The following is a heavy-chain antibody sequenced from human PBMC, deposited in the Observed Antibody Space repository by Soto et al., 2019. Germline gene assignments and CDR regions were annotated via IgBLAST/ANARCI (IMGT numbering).Heavy chain of an antibody. CDR1: GGSFSGYY. Sequence: PSETLSLTCAVYGGSFSGYYWSWIRQPPGEGLEWIGEINHSGSTNYNPSLKSRVTISVDTSKNQFSLKLSSVTAADTAVYYCARAGRVWGAFDIWGQGTMVTVSS. V-gene: IGHV4-34*01. D-gene: IGHD7-27*01. CDR3: ARAGRVWGAFDI. CDR2: INHSGST. J-gene: IGHJ3*02.